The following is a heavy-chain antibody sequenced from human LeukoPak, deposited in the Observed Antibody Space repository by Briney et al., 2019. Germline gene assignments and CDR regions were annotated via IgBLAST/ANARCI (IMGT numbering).Heavy chain of an antibody. CDR2: ISSGTGNK. V-gene: IGHV3-48*01. D-gene: IGHD2-15*01. CDR1: GFIISNYS. J-gene: IGHJ6*02. Sequence: PGGSLRLSCAASGFIISNYSMSWVRQAPGKGLEWVSYISSGTGNKYYADSVKGRFTISRDNSKNTLYLQMNSLRAEDTAVYYCARDDHVVVVAAGNYYYYGMDVWGQGTAVTVSS. CDR3: ARDDHVVVVAAGNYYYYGMDV.